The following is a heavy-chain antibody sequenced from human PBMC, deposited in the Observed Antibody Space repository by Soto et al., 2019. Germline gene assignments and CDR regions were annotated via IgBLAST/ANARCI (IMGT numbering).Heavy chain of an antibody. J-gene: IGHJ6*02. CDR2: IIPIFGTA. Sequence: SVKVSCKASGGTFSSYAISWVRQAPGQGLEWMGGIIPIFGTANYAQKFQGRVTITADKSTSTAYMELSSLRSEDTAVYYCARPAVGAASYYYYGMDVWGQGTTVTAP. D-gene: IGHD1-26*01. V-gene: IGHV1-69*06. CDR3: ARPAVGAASYYYYGMDV. CDR1: GGTFSSYA.